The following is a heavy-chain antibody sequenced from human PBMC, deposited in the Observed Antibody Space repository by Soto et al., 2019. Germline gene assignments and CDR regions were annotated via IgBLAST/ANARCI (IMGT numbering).Heavy chain of an antibody. CDR1: CGSISSDGYY. J-gene: IGHJ6*02. CDR3: ARELRFGEDYYGMDV. V-gene: IGHV4-31*03. Sequence: SETLSLTCTVSCGSISSDGYYWSWIRQHPGKGLEWIGYIYYSGSTYYNPSLKSRVTISVDTSKNQFSLKLSSATAADTAVYYWARELRFGEDYYGMDVWGQGTTVT. D-gene: IGHD3-10*01. CDR2: IYYSGST.